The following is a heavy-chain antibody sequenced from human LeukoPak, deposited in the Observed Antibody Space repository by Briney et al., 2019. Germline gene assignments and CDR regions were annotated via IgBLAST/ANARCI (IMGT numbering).Heavy chain of an antibody. Sequence: GRSLRLSCAASGFTFDDYAMHWVRQAPGKGLEWVSGISWNSGSIGYADSVKGRFTISRDNAKNSLYLQMNSLRAEDMALYYCAKGGVAGLDYWGQGTLVTVSS. V-gene: IGHV3-9*03. CDR1: GFTFDDYA. CDR2: ISWNSGSI. D-gene: IGHD6-19*01. CDR3: AKGGVAGLDY. J-gene: IGHJ4*02.